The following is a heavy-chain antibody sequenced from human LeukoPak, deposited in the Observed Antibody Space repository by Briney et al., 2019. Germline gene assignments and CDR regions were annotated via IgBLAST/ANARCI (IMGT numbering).Heavy chain of an antibody. CDR1: GFTFSSYA. Sequence: HPGGSLRLSCAASGFTFSSYAMHWVRQAPGKGLEWVAVISYDGSNKYYADSVKGRFTISRDNSKNTLYLQMNSLRAEDTAVYYCARGGSGSFIDAFDIWGQGTMVTVSS. D-gene: IGHD3-10*01. J-gene: IGHJ3*02. CDR3: ARGGSGSFIDAFDI. CDR2: ISYDGSNK. V-gene: IGHV3-30*04.